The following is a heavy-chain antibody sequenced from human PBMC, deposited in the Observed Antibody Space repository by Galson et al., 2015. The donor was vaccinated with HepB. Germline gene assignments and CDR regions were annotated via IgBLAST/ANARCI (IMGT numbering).Heavy chain of an antibody. CDR2: MSFDGSNK. Sequence: SLRLSCAASGFTFSAYGMHWVRQAPGKGLEWVAVMSFDGSNKNYADSVKGRFTISRDNSKNTLDLQMNSLTTEDTATYYCARDLRRASTWDRIVQVRKLAYYYYGMDVWGQGTAVTVSS. CDR1: GFTFSAYG. D-gene: IGHD2-2*01. J-gene: IGHJ6*02. CDR3: ARDLRRASTWDRIVQVRKLAYYYYGMDV. V-gene: IGHV3-30*04.